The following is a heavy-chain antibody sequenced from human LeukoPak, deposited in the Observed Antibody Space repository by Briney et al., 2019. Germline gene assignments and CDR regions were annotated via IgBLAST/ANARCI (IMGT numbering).Heavy chain of an antibody. CDR2: INPNSGGT. CDR3: VYYDFWSGYPPSDY. Sequence: ASVKVSCKASGYTFTSYGISWVRQAPGQGLEWMGWINPNSGGTNYAQKFQGRVTMTRDTSISTAYMELSRLRSDDTAVYYCVYYDFWSGYPPSDYWGQGTLVTVSS. D-gene: IGHD3-3*01. V-gene: IGHV1-2*02. J-gene: IGHJ4*02. CDR1: GYTFTSYG.